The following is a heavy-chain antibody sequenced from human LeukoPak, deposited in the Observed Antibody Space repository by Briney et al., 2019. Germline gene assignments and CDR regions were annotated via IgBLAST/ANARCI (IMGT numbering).Heavy chain of an antibody. CDR2: INHSGST. Sequence: SETLSLTCAVYGGSFSGYYWSWIRQPPGKGLEWIGEINHSGSTNYNPSLKSRVTISVDTSKNQFSLKLSSVTAADTAVYYCARLPLLWFGELLFSDAFDIWGQGTMVTVSS. CDR3: ARLPLLWFGELLFSDAFDI. D-gene: IGHD3-10*01. CDR1: GGSFSGYY. J-gene: IGHJ3*02. V-gene: IGHV4-34*01.